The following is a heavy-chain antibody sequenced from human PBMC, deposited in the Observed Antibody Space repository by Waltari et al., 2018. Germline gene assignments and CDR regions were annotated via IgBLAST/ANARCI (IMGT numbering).Heavy chain of an antibody. V-gene: IGHV4-39*01. D-gene: IGHD3-3*01. CDR3: ARHRDIRFLEWGAWFDP. CDR2: IYYSGST. CDR1: GGSISSSSYY. J-gene: IGHJ5*02. Sequence: QLQLQESGPGLVKPSETLSLTCTVSGGSISSSSYYWGWIRQPPGKGLEWIGSIYYSGSTYYNPSLKSRVTISVDTSKNQFSLKLSSVTAADTAVYYCARHRDIRFLEWGAWFDPWGQGTLVTVSS.